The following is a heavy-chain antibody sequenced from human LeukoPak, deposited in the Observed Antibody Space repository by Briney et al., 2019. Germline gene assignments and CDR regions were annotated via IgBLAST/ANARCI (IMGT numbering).Heavy chain of an antibody. CDR3: ARDPAMTFNWFDP. Sequence: SETLSLTCGLSGYSISSGYWAWIRPPPGKGLEWIASIYHSGTTYSNPSLQSRVTLSVDTSRNQFSLKLSAVTAADTAVYYCARDPAMTFNWFDPWGQGTLVIVSS. CDR1: GYSISSGY. V-gene: IGHV4-38-2*02. D-gene: IGHD2-21*02. CDR2: IYHSGTT. J-gene: IGHJ5*02.